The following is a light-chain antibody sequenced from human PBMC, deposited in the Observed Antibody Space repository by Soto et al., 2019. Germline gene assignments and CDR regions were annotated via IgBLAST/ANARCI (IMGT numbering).Light chain of an antibody. CDR1: SSDVGSYNL. CDR3: CSYAGSSTPSYV. J-gene: IGLJ1*01. Sequence: QPVLTQPASVSGSPGQSITVSCTGTSSDVGSYNLVSWYQQHPGKAPKLIIYEGNKRPSGVSNRFSGSKSGNTASLTISGLQAEDEADYYCCSYAGSSTPSYVFGTGTKLTVL. V-gene: IGLV2-23*01. CDR2: EGN.